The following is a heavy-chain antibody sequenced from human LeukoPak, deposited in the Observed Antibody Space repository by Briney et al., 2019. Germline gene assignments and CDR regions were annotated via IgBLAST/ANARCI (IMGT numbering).Heavy chain of an antibody. CDR1: GFLFTNYF. J-gene: IGHJ4*02. D-gene: IGHD3-3*01. CDR2: IKHDGSEK. CDR3: ATDRGWRTSGYYLYYFEY. V-gene: IGHV3-7*01. Sequence: GGSLRLSCAASGFLFTNYFMSWVRQAPGKGLEWVASIKHDGSEKYYEDSVRGRFTISRDNTMNSLYLQMSSLRAEDTAVYYCATDRGWRTSGYYLYYFEYWGQGTLVTYSS.